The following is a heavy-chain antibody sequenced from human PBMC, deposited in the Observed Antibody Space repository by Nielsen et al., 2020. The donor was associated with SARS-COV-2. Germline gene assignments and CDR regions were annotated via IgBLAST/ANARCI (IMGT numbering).Heavy chain of an antibody. V-gene: IGHV3-30*12. J-gene: IGHJ4*02. CDR3: ARDFSVVVAATLPDY. CDR2: ISYDGSNK. CDR1: GFTFSSYG. Sequence: GGSLRLSCAASGFTFSSYGMHWVRQAPGKGLEWVAVISYDGSNKYYADSVKGRFTISRDNSKNTLYLQMNSLRAEDTAVYYCARDFSVVVAATLPDYWGQGTLVTVSS. D-gene: IGHD2-15*01.